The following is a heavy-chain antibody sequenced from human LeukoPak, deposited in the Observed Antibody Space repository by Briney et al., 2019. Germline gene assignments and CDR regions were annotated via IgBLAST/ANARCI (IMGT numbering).Heavy chain of an antibody. J-gene: IGHJ4*02. Sequence: ASVKVSCKASGYTFTSYGISWVRQAPGQGLEWMGIINPSGGSTSYAQKFQGRVTMTRDTSTSTVYMELSSLRSEDTAVYYCARGLPYDSSGYSPDYWGQGTLVTVSS. CDR2: INPSGGST. V-gene: IGHV1-46*01. D-gene: IGHD3-22*01. CDR1: GYTFTSYG. CDR3: ARGLPYDSSGYSPDY.